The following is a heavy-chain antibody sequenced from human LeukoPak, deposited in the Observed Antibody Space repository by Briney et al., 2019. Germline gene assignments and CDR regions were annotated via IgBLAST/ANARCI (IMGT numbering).Heavy chain of an antibody. V-gene: IGHV1-24*01. J-gene: IGHJ5*02. CDR1: GYTLTELS. CDR2: FDPEDGET. Sequence: GASVKVSCKVSGYTLTELSMHWVRQAPGKGLEWMGGFDPEDGETIYAQKFQGRVTMTEDTSTDTAYIELTSVTAADTAVYYCARQDGYNSGRFDPWGQGTLVIVSS. CDR3: ARQDGYNSGRFDP. D-gene: IGHD5-24*01.